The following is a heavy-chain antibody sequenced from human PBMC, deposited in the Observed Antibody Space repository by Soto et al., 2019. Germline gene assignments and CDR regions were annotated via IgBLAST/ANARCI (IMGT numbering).Heavy chain of an antibody. V-gene: IGHV4-59*01. CDR2: ISYSGST. CDR3: ARVQRITMVWVVILYFFN. D-gene: IGHD3-10*01. J-gene: IGHJ4*02. CDR1: GGSISSYY. Sequence: QVQLQESSPGLVKPSETLSLTCTDSGGSISSYYWSWLRQPPGKGLEWIGYISYSGSTNYNPSLKRRVTIAVDTSMNRFSLKLSFVTAGDTALYYCARVQRITMVWVVILYFFNWGQVTLVAVSS.